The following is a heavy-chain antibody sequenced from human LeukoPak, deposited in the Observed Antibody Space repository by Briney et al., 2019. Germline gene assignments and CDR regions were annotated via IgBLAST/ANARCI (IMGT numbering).Heavy chain of an antibody. J-gene: IGHJ4*02. V-gene: IGHV3-30-3*01. Sequence: GRSLRLSCAASGFTFSSYAMHWVRQAPGKGLEWVAVISYDGSNKYYADSVKGRFTISRDNSKNTLYMQMNSLRAEDTAVYYCAKDPHRIVGATTVDYWGQGTLVTVSS. CDR3: AKDPHRIVGATTVDY. D-gene: IGHD1-26*01. CDR2: ISYDGSNK. CDR1: GFTFSSYA.